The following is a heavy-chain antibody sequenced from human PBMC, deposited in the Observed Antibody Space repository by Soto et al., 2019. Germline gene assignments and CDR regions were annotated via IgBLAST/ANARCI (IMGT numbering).Heavy chain of an antibody. CDR1: GFTFSSYE. Sequence: GGSLRLSCAASGFTFSSYEMNWVRQAPGKGLEWVSYISSSGSTIYYADSVKGRFTISRDNAKNSLYLQMNSLRAEDTAVYYCARDGEQLAIDYWGQGTLVTVSS. V-gene: IGHV3-48*03. CDR3: ARDGEQLAIDY. CDR2: ISSSGSTI. J-gene: IGHJ4*02. D-gene: IGHD6-6*01.